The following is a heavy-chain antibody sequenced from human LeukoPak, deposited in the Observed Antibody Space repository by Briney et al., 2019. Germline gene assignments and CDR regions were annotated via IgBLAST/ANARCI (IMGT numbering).Heavy chain of an antibody. V-gene: IGHV1-18*01. D-gene: IGHD7-27*01. CDR3: ARLRSLGKPYYFDY. CDR1: GYTFTSYG. J-gene: IGHJ4*02. Sequence: ASVKVSCKASGYTFTSYGISWVRQAPGQGLEWMGWISAYNGNTNYAQKLQGRVTMTTDTSTSTAYMELRSLRSDDTAMYYCARLRSLGKPYYFDYWGQGTLVTVSS. CDR2: ISAYNGNT.